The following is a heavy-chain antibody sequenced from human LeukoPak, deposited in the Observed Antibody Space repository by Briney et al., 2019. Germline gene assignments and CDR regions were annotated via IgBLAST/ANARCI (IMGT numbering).Heavy chain of an antibody. CDR1: GYTFIGYY. Sequence: ASVKVSCKASGYTFIGYYMHWVRQAPGQGLEWMGWINPNSGGTNYAQKFQGRVTMTRDTSISTAYMEPSRLRSDDTAVYYCASGDFWSGYYPSWDYWGQGTLVTVSS. D-gene: IGHD3-3*01. J-gene: IGHJ4*02. CDR3: ASGDFWSGYYPSWDY. CDR2: INPNSGGT. V-gene: IGHV1-2*02.